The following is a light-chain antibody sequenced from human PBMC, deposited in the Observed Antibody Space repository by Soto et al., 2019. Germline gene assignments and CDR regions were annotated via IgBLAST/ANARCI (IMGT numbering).Light chain of an antibody. J-gene: IGKJ3*01. V-gene: IGKV1-39*01. CDR1: QSISSY. Sequence: DIQMTQSPSSLPASVGDRVTITCRASQSISSYLNWYQQKPGKAPKLLIYAASSLQSGVPSRFSGSASGTDFTLTISSLQPEDFATYYCQQSYSAPFTFGPGTKVDIK. CDR3: QQSYSAPFT. CDR2: AAS.